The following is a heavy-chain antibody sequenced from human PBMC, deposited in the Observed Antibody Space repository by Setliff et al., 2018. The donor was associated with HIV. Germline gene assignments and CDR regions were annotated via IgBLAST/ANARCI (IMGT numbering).Heavy chain of an antibody. CDR1: GFTFSDYY. Sequence: GSLRLSCAASGFTFSDYYMNWVPQAPGKGLEWVSSISSSSSYIYYADSVKGRFTISRDNAKNSLYLQMNSLRAEDTAVYYCARLSAVTTIDSWGQGTLVTVSS. D-gene: IGHD6-19*01. J-gene: IGHJ4*02. CDR3: ARLSAVTTIDS. V-gene: IGHV3-21*01. CDR2: ISSSSSYI.